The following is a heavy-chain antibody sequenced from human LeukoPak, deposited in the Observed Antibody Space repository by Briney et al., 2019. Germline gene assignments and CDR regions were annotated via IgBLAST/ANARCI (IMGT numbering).Heavy chain of an antibody. D-gene: IGHD6-25*01. J-gene: IGHJ4*02. CDR2: TSDDGNSD. CDR1: GFPFSNYA. Sequence: PGGSLRLSCAASGFPFSNYAMLWVRQPPGKGPEWVAVTSDDGNSDHYADSVKGRFTFSRDNSKNTLSLQMNSLRGEDTAVYYCARGSAPAGTYHLDCWGQGTLVTVSS. V-gene: IGHV3-30-3*01. CDR3: ARGSAPAGTYHLDC.